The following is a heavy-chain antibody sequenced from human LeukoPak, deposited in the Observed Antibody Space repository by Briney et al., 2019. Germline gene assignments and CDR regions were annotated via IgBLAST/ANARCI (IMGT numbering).Heavy chain of an antibody. CDR1: DGSISSSSYY. V-gene: IGHV4-39*07. Sequence: PSETLSLACTVSDGSISSSSYYWGWIRQPPGKGLEWIGSIYQSGSTNYNPSLKSRVTISVDNSNNQFSLKLSSVTAADTAVYYCARSPPIDCWGQGTLVTVSS. CDR3: ARSPPIDC. CDR2: IYQSGST. J-gene: IGHJ4*02.